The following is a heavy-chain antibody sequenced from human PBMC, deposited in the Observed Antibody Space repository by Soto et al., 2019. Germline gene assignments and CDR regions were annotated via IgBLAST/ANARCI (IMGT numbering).Heavy chain of an antibody. CDR1: GFTFSDHY. V-gene: IGHV3-72*01. CDR2: GRNKANSYST. Sequence: EVQLVESGGGLVQPGGSLRLSCAASGFTFSDHYMDWVRQAAGKGLEWVGRGRNKANSYSTEYAASVKGRFTISRDASKTPLYLQMPSLKTEDTALYYCARFSGSYTRGLDYWGQGTLVTVSS. J-gene: IGHJ4*02. D-gene: IGHD1-26*01. CDR3: ARFSGSYTRGLDY.